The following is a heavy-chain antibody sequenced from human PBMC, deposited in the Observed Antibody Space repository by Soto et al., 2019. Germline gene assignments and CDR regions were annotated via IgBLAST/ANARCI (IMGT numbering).Heavy chain of an antibody. Sequence: GASVKVSCKPSGYTFTSYGISWVRQAPGQGLEWMGWISPYNGKTKYAQKFQGRVTMTTDTSTSTAYMELRGLRSDDTAVYYCARRPGGGYFPFEYWGQGTLVTVSS. CDR3: ARRPGGGYFPFEY. V-gene: IGHV1-18*01. CDR2: ISPYNGKT. CDR1: GYTFTSYG. D-gene: IGHD2-21*02. J-gene: IGHJ4*02.